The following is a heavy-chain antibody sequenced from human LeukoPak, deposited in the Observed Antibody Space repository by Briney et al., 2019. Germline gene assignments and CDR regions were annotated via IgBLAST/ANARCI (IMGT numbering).Heavy chain of an antibody. J-gene: IGHJ3*02. Sequence: SETLSLTCAVSDDSFSSHYWTWIRQPPGKGLEWIGYFSYIGSTNYNPSLKSRVTISIDTSRNQFSLRLSSVTAADTAVYYCARDLVTVTKGFDIWGQGTMVSVSS. V-gene: IGHV4-59*11. D-gene: IGHD4-17*01. CDR1: DDSFSSHY. CDR3: ARDLVTVTKGFDI. CDR2: FSYIGST.